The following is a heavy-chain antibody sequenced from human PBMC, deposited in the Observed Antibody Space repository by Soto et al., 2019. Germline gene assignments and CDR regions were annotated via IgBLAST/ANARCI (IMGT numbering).Heavy chain of an antibody. CDR2: IWYDGSNK. Sequence: GGSLSLSCAASGFTFSSYGMHWFRQAPVTVLEWVAVIWYDGSNKYYADSVKGRFTISRDNSKNTLYLQMNSLRAEDTAVYYCARERFVEGGYYYYYGMDVWGQGTTVTVSS. CDR3: ARERFVEGGYYYYYGMDV. D-gene: IGHD2-15*01. V-gene: IGHV3-33*01. J-gene: IGHJ6*02. CDR1: GFTFSSYG.